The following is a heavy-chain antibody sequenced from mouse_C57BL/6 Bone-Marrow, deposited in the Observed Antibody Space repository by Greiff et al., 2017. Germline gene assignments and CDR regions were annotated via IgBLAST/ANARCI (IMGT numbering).Heavy chain of an antibody. CDR3: AREEIYYDYGSHFDY. CDR1: GYTFTSYW. J-gene: IGHJ2*01. V-gene: IGHV1-50*01. D-gene: IGHD2-4*01. Sequence: QVQLQQPGAELVKPGASVKLSCKASGYTFTSYWMPWVKQRPGQGLEWIGEIDPSDSYTNYNQKFKGKATLTVDTSSSTAYMQLSSLTSEDSAVYYCAREEIYYDYGSHFDYWGQGTTLTVSS. CDR2: IDPSDSYT.